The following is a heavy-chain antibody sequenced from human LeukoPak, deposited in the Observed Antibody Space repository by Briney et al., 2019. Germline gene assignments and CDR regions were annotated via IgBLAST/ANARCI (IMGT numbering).Heavy chain of an antibody. CDR3: ARETSQKGAHYMDV. CDR2: IYYSGST. V-gene: IGHV4-59*01. D-gene: IGHD3-16*01. CDR1: GGSISSYY. J-gene: IGHJ6*03. Sequence: SETLSLTCTVSGGSISSYYWSWIRQPPGKGLEWIGYIYYSGSTNYNPSLKSRVTISVDTSKNQFSLKLSSVTAADTAVYYCARETSQKGAHYMDVWGKGTAVTISS.